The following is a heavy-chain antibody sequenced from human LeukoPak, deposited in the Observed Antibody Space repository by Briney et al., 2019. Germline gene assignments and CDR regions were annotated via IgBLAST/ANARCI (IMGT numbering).Heavy chain of an antibody. CDR1: GFSLSTYD. D-gene: IGHD4-23*01. CDR3: AREVIGGNSA. J-gene: IGHJ4*02. V-gene: IGHV3-21*01. CDR2: ISSSTTYI. Sequence: GESLRLSCAASGFSLSTYDMNWIRQAPGKGLEWVASISSSTTYIYYGDSVKGRFTISRDDAKNSLYLQVNSLRAEDTAVYYCAREVIGGNSAWGQGTLVTVSS.